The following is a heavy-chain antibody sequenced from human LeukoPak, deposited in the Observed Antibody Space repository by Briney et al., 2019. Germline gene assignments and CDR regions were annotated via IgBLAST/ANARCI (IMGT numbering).Heavy chain of an antibody. D-gene: IGHD3-22*01. Sequence: ASVKVSCKASGYTFTSYDINWVRRATGQGLEWMGWMNPNSGNTGYAQKLQGRVTLTRNNSINTAYMELSSLRSEDTAVYYCARGPYDSSGYRFDSWGQGTLVTVSS. V-gene: IGHV1-8*01. J-gene: IGHJ4*02. CDR2: MNPNSGNT. CDR1: GYTFTSYD. CDR3: ARGPYDSSGYRFDS.